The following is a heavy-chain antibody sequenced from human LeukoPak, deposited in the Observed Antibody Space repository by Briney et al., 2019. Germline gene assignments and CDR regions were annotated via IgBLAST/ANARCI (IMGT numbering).Heavy chain of an antibody. CDR2: IRSKAYGGTT. CDR3: TRDRAYGMDV. V-gene: IGHV3-49*04. Sequence: SGGSLRLSCTASGFTFGDCAMSWVRQAPGKGLEWVGFIRSKAYGGTTEYAASVKGRFTISRDDSKSIAYLQMNSLKTEDTAVYYCTRDRAYGMDVWGQGTTVTVSS. J-gene: IGHJ6*02. CDR1: GFTFGDCA.